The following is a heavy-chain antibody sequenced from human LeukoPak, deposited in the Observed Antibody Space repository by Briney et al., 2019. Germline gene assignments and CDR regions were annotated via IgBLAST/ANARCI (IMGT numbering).Heavy chain of an antibody. CDR1: GFTFSSYA. Sequence: GGSLRLSCAASGFTFSSYAMSWVRQAPGKGLEWVSAISGSSSSTYYADSVKGRFTISRDNAKNSLYLQMNSLRAEDTAVYYCAGLDGILYHRPGFDYWGQGTLVTVSS. J-gene: IGHJ4*02. CDR2: ISGSSSST. V-gene: IGHV3-23*01. D-gene: IGHD2-8*01. CDR3: AGLDGILYHRPGFDY.